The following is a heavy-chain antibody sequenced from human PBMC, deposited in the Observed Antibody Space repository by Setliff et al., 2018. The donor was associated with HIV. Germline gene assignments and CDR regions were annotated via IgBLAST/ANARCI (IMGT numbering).Heavy chain of an antibody. CDR2: MDPKSGHT. J-gene: IGHJ6*03. CDR3: ARAMRPGTGWLLYFYYYLDV. Sequence: ASVKVSCKASGYSFTDNDINWVRQATGQGLEWMGWMDPKSGHTVYAEKFQGRVTITRDTSISTAYMELSSLRSEDMAVYFCARAMRPGTGWLLYFYYYLDVWGTGTTVTVSS. CDR1: GYSFTDND. D-gene: IGHD6-19*01. V-gene: IGHV1-8*01.